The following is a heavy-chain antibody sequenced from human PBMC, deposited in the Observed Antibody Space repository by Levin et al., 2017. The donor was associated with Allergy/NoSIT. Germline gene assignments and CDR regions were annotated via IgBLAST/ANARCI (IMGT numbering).Heavy chain of an antibody. D-gene: IGHD1-26*01. CDR3: AKGRSFQGSTKGDYMDV. J-gene: IGHJ6*03. V-gene: IGHV3-23*01. CDR1: GFTFSSYA. CDR2: IVTGGGTT. Sequence: HPGGSLRLSCAASGFTFSSYAMGWVRQAPGKGLEWVSAIVTGGGTTYSADSVKGRFTVSRDNSKNTLYLEMNSLRDEDTAVYYCAKGRSFQGSTKGDYMDVWGKGTAVAVSS.